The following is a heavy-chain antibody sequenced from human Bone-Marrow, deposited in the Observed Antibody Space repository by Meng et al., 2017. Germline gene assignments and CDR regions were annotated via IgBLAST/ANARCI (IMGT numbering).Heavy chain of an antibody. D-gene: IGHD2/OR15-2a*01. V-gene: IGHV4-4*02. Sequence: SETLSLTCAVSGGSIGSGNWWSWVRQPPGKGLEWIGEIHHTGSTNYNPSFKSRVTILVDKSENLFSLRLTSVTAADTAVYYCASAGYYCLDYWGQGSLVTVSS. CDR3: ASAGYYCLDY. J-gene: IGHJ4*02. CDR2: IHHTGST. CDR1: GGSIGSGNW.